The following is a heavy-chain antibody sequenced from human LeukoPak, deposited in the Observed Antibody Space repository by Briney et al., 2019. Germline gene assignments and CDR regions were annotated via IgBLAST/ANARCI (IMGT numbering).Heavy chain of an antibody. Sequence: GGSLRLSCAASGFTVSTNYMSWVRQAPGKGLEWVSLIYSDGTTNYAASVKGRFTISRDNSKNTLFLQMNSLRAEDTAVYYCARDVYYFDYWGQGTLVTVSS. D-gene: IGHD5/OR15-5a*01. CDR1: GFTVSTNY. J-gene: IGHJ4*02. CDR3: ARDVYYFDY. V-gene: IGHV3-53*01. CDR2: IYSDGTT.